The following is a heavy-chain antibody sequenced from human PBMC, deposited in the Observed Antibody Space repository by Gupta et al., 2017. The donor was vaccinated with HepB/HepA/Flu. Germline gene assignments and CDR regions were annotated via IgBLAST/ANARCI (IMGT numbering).Heavy chain of an antibody. CDR3: ASSPQWLARIDP. J-gene: IGHJ5*02. CDR2: VYYSGTT. CDR1: GASIYRSKNY. D-gene: IGHD6-19*01. Sequence: QLQLQESGPGLVKPSETLSLTCNVSGASIYRSKNYWAWIRQPPGKGLEWIGTVYYSGTTYYNPSLKSRVTISVDTSKNQFSLRLNSVTAADTAVYYCASSPQWLARIDPWGQGTLVTVSS. V-gene: IGHV4-39*01.